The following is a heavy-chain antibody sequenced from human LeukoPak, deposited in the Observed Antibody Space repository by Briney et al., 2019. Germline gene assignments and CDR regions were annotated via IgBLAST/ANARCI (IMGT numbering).Heavy chain of an antibody. CDR2: ISGSSSYI. D-gene: IGHD2-2*02. CDR1: GFTFSSYS. CDR3: ARMTIPVGLYYFDD. V-gene: IGHV3-21*06. J-gene: IGHJ4*02. Sequence: GGSLRLSCAASGFTFSSYSMNWVRQAPGKGLEWVSSISGSSSYIFYADSVRGRFTISRDNAKNSLFLQMNSLRAEDTAVYCCARMTIPVGLYYFDDWGQGTLVTVSS.